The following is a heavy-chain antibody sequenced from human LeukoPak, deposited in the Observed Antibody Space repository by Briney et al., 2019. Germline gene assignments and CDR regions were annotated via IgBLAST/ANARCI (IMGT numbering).Heavy chain of an antibody. D-gene: IGHD3-16*01. CDR2: TYYSGST. CDR3: ARDLGPDENWFDP. V-gene: IGHV4-61*01. Sequence: SETLSLTCTVSGGSVSSGSYYWSWIRQPPGKGLEWIGYTYYSGSTNYNPSLKSRVTISVDTSKNQFSLKLSSVTAADTAVYYCARDLGPDENWFDPWGQGTLVTVSS. CDR1: GGSVSSGSYY. J-gene: IGHJ5*02.